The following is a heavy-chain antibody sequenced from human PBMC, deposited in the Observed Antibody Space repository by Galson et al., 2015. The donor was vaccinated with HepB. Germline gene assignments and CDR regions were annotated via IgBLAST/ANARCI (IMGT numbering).Heavy chain of an antibody. Sequence: SLRLSCAASGFAFSSYSMNWVRQAPGKGLEWVSSISSSSSYIYYADSVKGRFTISRDNAKNSLYLQMNSLRAEDTSVYYCARDFRRSYYYGSGSLGNFDYWAQGTLVTVSS. CDR3: ARDFRRSYYYGSGSLGNFDY. D-gene: IGHD3-10*01. V-gene: IGHV3-21*01. CDR2: ISSSSSYI. J-gene: IGHJ4*02. CDR1: GFAFSSYS.